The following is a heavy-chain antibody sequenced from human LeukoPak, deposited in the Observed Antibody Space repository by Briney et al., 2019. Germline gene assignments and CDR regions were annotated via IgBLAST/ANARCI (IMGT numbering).Heavy chain of an antibody. J-gene: IGHJ4*02. Sequence: TPSETLSLTCAVYGGSFSGYYWSWIRQPPGKGLEWIGEINHSGSTNYNPSLKSRVTISVDTSKNQFSLKLSSVTAADTAVYYCARGRGRYFDWLPFDYWGQGTLVTVSS. CDR3: ARGRGRYFDWLPFDY. CDR1: GGSFSGYY. V-gene: IGHV4-34*01. D-gene: IGHD3-9*01. CDR2: INHSGST.